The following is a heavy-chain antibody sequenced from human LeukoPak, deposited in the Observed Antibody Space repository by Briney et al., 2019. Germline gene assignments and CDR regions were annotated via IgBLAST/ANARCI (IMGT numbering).Heavy chain of an antibody. D-gene: IGHD1-7*01. CDR1: GGSISGYY. V-gene: IGHV4-4*07. CDR2: VYTSGST. J-gene: IGHJ3*02. CDR3: ARLITGTTTAFDI. Sequence: SETLSLTCSVSGGSISGYYWTWIRQPAGKGLEWIGRVYTSGSTHFNPSLKTRLTMSVDTSKNQFSLKLSSVTAADTAVYYCARLITGTTTAFDIWGQGTMVTVSS.